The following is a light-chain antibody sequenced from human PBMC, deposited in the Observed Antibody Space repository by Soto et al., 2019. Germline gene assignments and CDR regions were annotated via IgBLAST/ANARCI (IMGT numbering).Light chain of an antibody. CDR2: GAS. J-gene: IGKJ4*02. Sequence: ESVLAQSPGTLSLSPGERATLSCRASQSVSSSYLSWYQQKPCQAPRLLIYGASSRATGIPDRFSGSGSGTDFTLTISSLEPEDFAVYYCQQRNNWPLTFGGGTKVDI. V-gene: IGKV3D-20*02. CDR1: QSVSSSY. CDR3: QQRNNWPLT.